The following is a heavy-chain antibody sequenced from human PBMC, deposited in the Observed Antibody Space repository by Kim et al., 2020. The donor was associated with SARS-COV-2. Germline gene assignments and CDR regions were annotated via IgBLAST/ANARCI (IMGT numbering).Heavy chain of an antibody. D-gene: IGHD4-4*01. Sequence: AQKFQGRVTMTRDTSIRTAYMDLSRLRSDDTAVYYCARALNTVYDNWFDPWGQGTLVTVSS. CDR3: ARALNTVYDNWFDP. V-gene: IGHV1-2*02. J-gene: IGHJ5*02.